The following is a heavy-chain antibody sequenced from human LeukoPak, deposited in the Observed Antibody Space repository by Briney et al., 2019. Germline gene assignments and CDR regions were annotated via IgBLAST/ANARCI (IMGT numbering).Heavy chain of an antibody. CDR1: GGSISSSSYY. J-gene: IGHJ6*03. V-gene: IGHV4-39*07. CDR2: IYYSGST. Sequence: SESLSLTCTVSGGSISSSSYYWGWIRQPPGKGLEWIGTIYYSGSTYYNPSLKSRVTISVDTSKNQFSLKLSSVTAADTAVYYCARTYYYYYYMDVWGKGTTVTVSS. CDR3: ARTYYYYYYMDV.